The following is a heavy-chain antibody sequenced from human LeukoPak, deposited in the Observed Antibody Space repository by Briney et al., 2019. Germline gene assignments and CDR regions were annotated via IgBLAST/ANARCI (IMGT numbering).Heavy chain of an antibody. CDR1: GYTFTSYD. CDR2: IIPIFGTA. CDR3: ARAGQSIAVAGPPYYFDY. D-gene: IGHD6-19*01. V-gene: IGHV1-69*13. J-gene: IGHJ4*02. Sequence: ASVKVSCKASGYTFTSYDINWVRQATGQGLEWMGGIIPIFGTANYAQKFQGRVTITADESTSTAYMELSSLRSEDTAVYYCARAGQSIAVAGPPYYFDYWGQGTLVTVSS.